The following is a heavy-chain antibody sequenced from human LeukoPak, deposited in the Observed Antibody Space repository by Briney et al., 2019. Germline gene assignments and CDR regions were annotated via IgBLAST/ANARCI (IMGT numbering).Heavy chain of an antibody. CDR2: ISYDGSNK. D-gene: IGHD3-16*01. CDR1: GFTFSSYA. J-gene: IGHJ6*02. Sequence: PGGSLRLSCAASGFTFSSYAMHWVRQAPGKGLEWVAVISYDGSNKYYADSVKGRFTISRDNSKNTLYLQMNSLRVEDTAVYYCARDGGIIRFGGQDVWGQGTTVIVS. CDR3: ARDGGIIRFGGQDV. V-gene: IGHV3-30*04.